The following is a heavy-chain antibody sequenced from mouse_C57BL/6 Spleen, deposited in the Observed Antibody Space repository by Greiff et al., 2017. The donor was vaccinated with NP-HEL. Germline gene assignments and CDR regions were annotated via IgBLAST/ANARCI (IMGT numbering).Heavy chain of an antibody. J-gene: IGHJ3*01. D-gene: IGHD1-1*01. CDR1: GYTFTTYP. CDR3: ARHGSSPLWFAY. V-gene: IGHV1-47*01. Sequence: QVQLKESGAELVKPGASVKMSCKASGYTFTTYPIEWMKQNHGKSLEWIGNFHPYNDDTKYNEKFKGKATLTVEKSSSTVYLELSRLTSDDSAVYYCARHGSSPLWFAYWGQGTLVTVSA. CDR2: FHPYNDDT.